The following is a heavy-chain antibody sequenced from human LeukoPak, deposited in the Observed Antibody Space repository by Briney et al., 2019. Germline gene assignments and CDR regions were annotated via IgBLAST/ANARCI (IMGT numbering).Heavy chain of an antibody. CDR2: LSGGGDST. D-gene: IGHD6-19*01. Sequence: GGSLRLSCAASGFTFSSYVMSWVRQAPGKGLEWVSALSGGGDSTYYVDSVKGRFTTSRDNSKNTLYLQMNSLRAEDTAVYYCAKGSSSGRPYYFDYWGQGALVTVSS. V-gene: IGHV3-23*01. CDR3: AKGSSSGRPYYFDY. CDR1: GFTFSSYV. J-gene: IGHJ4*02.